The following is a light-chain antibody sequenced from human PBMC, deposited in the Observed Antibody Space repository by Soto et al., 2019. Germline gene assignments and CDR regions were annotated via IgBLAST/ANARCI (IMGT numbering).Light chain of an antibody. CDR1: QGVTNH. V-gene: IGKV1-17*01. Sequence: DIQMTQSPSSLSASVGDRVTITCRASQGVTNHLAWYQQKPGEAPKRLVYDVSSLQSGVPSRFSGSGSGTEFTLTIISLQPEDLVTYYCLQHNEFPWTFGQGTKVEMK. CDR2: DVS. CDR3: LQHNEFPWT. J-gene: IGKJ1*01.